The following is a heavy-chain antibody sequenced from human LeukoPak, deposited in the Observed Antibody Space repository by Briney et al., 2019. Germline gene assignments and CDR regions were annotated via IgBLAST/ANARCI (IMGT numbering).Heavy chain of an antibody. D-gene: IGHD3-3*01. J-gene: IGHJ4*02. V-gene: IGHV4-34*01. CDR2: INHSGST. Sequence: SETLSLTCAVYGGSFSGYYWSWIRQPPGKGLEWIGEINHSGSTNYNPSLKSRVTISVDTSKNQFSLKLSSVTAADTAVYYCATRHYDFWSGYPFDYWGQGTLVTVSS. CDR3: ATRHYDFWSGYPFDY. CDR1: GGSFSGYY.